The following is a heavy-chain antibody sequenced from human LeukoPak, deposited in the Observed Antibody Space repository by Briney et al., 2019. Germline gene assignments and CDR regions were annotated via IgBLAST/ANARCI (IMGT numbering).Heavy chain of an antibody. CDR3: ARDALGATIDY. D-gene: IGHD1-26*01. V-gene: IGHV1-69*04. J-gene: IGHJ4*02. CDR1: GGTFSSYA. Sequence: SVKVSCKASGGTFSSYAISWVRQAPGQGLEWMGRIIPILGTANYAQKFQGRVTITADKSTSTAYMELSSLRSEDTAVYYCARDALGATIDYWGQGTLVTVSS. CDR2: IIPILGTA.